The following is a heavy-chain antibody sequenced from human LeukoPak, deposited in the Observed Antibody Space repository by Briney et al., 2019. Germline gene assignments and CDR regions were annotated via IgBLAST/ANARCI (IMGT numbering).Heavy chain of an antibody. Sequence: GRSLRLSCAASGFTFDDYAMHWVRQAPGKGLELVSGISWNSGSIGYADSVKGRFTISRDNAKNSLYLQMNSLRAEDTALYYCAKDMAVATSGPFDYWGQGTLVTVSS. CDR2: ISWNSGSI. J-gene: IGHJ4*02. CDR1: GFTFDDYA. CDR3: AKDMAVATSGPFDY. V-gene: IGHV3-9*01. D-gene: IGHD5-12*01.